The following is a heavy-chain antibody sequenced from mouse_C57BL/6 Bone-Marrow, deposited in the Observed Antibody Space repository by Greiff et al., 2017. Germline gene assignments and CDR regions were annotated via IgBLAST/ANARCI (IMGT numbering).Heavy chain of an antibody. J-gene: IGHJ2*01. D-gene: IGHD5-1*01. V-gene: IGHV1-64*01. CDR1: GYTFTSYW. Sequence: QVHVKQSGAELVKPGASVKLSCKASGYTFTSYWMHWVKQRPGQGLEWIGMIHPNSGSTNYNEKFKSKATLTVDKSSSTAYMQLSSLTSEDSAVYYCARSTFFDYWGQGTTLTVSS. CDR3: ARSTFFDY. CDR2: IHPNSGST.